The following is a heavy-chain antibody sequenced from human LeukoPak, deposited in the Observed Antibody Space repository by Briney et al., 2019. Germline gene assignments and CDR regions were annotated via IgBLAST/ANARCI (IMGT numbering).Heavy chain of an antibody. CDR2: IYYSGST. V-gene: IGHV4-59*01. CDR1: AGSISTYY. D-gene: IGHD3-3*01. Sequence: PSETLSLTCPVSAGSISTYYWSWMRQPPGRGLEWIGSIYYSGSTNHHPSLQSRVTISVDTSKNQFSLKLNSVTAADTAVYYCARGGVPGGFYGSFDYWGQGTLVSVSS. J-gene: IGHJ4*02. CDR3: ARGGVPGGFYGSFDY.